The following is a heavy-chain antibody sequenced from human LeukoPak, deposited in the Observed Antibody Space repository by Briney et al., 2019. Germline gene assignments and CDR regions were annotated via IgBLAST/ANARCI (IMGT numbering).Heavy chain of an antibody. J-gene: IGHJ4*02. CDR1: GFTFSSYA. CDR3: AKTYYDFWSGYYTRGTYDY. V-gene: IGHV3-23*01. Sequence: GGSLRLSCAASGFTFSSYAMSWVRQAPGKGLEWVSAISGSGGSTYYADSVKGRFTISRDNSKNTLYLQMNSLRAEDTAVYYCAKTYYDFWSGYYTRGTYDYWGQGTLVTVPS. D-gene: IGHD3-3*01. CDR2: ISGSGGST.